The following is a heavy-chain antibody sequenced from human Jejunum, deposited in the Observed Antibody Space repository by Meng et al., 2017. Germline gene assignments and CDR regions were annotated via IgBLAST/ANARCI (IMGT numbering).Heavy chain of an antibody. CDR1: GGSFGGYY. CDR3: ARGGDPRAYYFDY. Sequence: GAGLFNLSGTLPLTCAVYGGSFGGYYCGWIRQAPGKGLEWIGDIDHSGSTNYNPSLKNRVTISVDTSRNQISLNLNSVTAADTAVYYCARGGDPRAYYFDYWGQGNLVTVSS. V-gene: IGHV4-34*01. D-gene: IGHD3-10*01. J-gene: IGHJ4*02. CDR2: IDHSGST.